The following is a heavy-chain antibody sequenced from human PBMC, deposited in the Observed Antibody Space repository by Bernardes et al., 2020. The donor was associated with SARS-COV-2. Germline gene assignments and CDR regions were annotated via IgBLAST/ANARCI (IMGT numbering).Heavy chain of an antibody. CDR1: GYTFSSYY. CDR3: ARADYGRYDY. D-gene: IGHD4-17*01. Sequence: ASMKVSCKASGYTFSSYYMHWVRQAPGQGLEWMGIINPSGGSTTRYAQDFQGRVTMTSDTSTSTVYMELSSLRSEDTAVYYCARADYGRYDYWGQGTRVTVSS. V-gene: IGHV1-46*03. CDR2: INPSGGSTT. J-gene: IGHJ4*02.